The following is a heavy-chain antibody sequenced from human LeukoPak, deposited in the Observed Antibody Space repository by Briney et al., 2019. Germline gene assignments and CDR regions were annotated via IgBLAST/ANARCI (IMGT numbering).Heavy chain of an antibody. J-gene: IGHJ6*02. CDR3: ARDLVSSTRIQLWFNHYYGMDV. CDR2: ISCDGSNK. Sequence: GRSLRLSCAASGFTFSSYAMHWVRQAPGKGLEWVAVISCDGSNKYYADSVKGRFTISRDNSKNTLYLQMNSLRAEDTAVYYCARDLVSSTRIQLWFNHYYGMDVWGQGTTVTVSS. V-gene: IGHV3-30*04. D-gene: IGHD5-18*01. CDR1: GFTFSSYA.